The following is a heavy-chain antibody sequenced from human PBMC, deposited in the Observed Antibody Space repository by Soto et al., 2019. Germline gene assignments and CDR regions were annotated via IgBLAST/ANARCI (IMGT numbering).Heavy chain of an antibody. CDR1: GGTFSSYA. J-gene: IGHJ2*01. CDR2: IIPIFGTA. D-gene: IGHD6-19*01. Sequence: QVQLVQSGAEVKKPGSSVKVSCKASGGTFSSYAISWVRQAPGQGLEWMGGIIPIFGTANYAQKFQGRVTITADESTSTAYLELSSLRSEDKAVYYCAIGRLAVTGRWYFDLWGRGSMVTFSS. V-gene: IGHV1-69*01. CDR3: AIGRLAVTGRWYFDL.